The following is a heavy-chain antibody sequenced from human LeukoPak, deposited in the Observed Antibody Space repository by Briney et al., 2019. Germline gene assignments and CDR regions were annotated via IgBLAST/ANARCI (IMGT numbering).Heavy chain of an antibody. CDR1: GFTFSSYE. CDR2: ISSSGSTI. Sequence: GGSLRLSCAASGFTFSSYEMNWVRQTPGKELEWVSYISSSGSTIYYADSVKGRFTISRDNAKNSLYLQMNSLRAEDTAVYYCAELGITMIGGVWGKGTTVTISS. D-gene: IGHD3-10*02. CDR3: AELGITMIGGV. V-gene: IGHV3-48*03. J-gene: IGHJ6*04.